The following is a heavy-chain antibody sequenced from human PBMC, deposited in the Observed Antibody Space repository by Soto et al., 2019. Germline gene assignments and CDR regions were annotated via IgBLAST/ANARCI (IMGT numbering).Heavy chain of an antibody. Sequence: GGSLRLSCAASGFTFSSYAMSWVRQAPGKGLEWVSAISGSGGSTYYADSVKGRFTISRDNSKNTLYLQMNSLRAEDTAVYYAAKKRVTGEYYYYYMDVWGKGTTVTVSS. D-gene: IGHD1-20*01. CDR3: AKKRVTGEYYYYYMDV. CDR1: GFTFSSYA. CDR2: ISGSGGST. J-gene: IGHJ6*03. V-gene: IGHV3-23*01.